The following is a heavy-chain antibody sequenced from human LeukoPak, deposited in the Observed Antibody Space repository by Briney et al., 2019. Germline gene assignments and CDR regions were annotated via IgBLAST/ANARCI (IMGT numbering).Heavy chain of an antibody. Sequence: ASVKVSCKASGYTFTSYGISWVRQAPGQGLEWMGWISAYNGNTNYAQKLQGRVTMTTDTSTSTAYMELRSLRSDDTAVYYCAIMVVPAAIRYYYYGMDVWGQGTTVTVSS. V-gene: IGHV1-18*01. CDR2: ISAYNGNT. D-gene: IGHD2-2*02. J-gene: IGHJ6*02. CDR1: GYTFTSYG. CDR3: AIMVVPAAIRYYYYGMDV.